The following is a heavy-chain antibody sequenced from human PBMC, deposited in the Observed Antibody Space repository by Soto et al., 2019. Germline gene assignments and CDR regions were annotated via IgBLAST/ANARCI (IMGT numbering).Heavy chain of an antibody. D-gene: IGHD3-3*01. CDR3: ARVMSDLEWLLTDYYGMDV. V-gene: IGHV3-23*01. CDR1: GFLFAGYA. Sequence: GESLSHACAAPGFLFAGYAMSLVRQEPGKGLEWVSAISGSGKSTYYADSVKGRFTISRDNSKNTLYVQLSSLRAEDTAVYYCARVMSDLEWLLTDYYGMDVWGQGTTVTVSS. J-gene: IGHJ6*02. CDR2: ISGSGKST.